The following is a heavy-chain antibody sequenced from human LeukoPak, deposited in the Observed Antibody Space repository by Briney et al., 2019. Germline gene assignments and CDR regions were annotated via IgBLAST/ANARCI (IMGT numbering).Heavy chain of an antibody. CDR3: ATGDYNYDILTGYLG. J-gene: IGHJ4*02. CDR2: ISGSGGST. Sequence: SGGSLRLSCAASGFTFSSYAMSWVRQAPGKGLEWVSAISGSGGSTYYADSVKGRFTISRDNSKNTLYLQMNSLRAEDTAVYYCATGDYNYDILTGYLGWGQGTLVTVSS. V-gene: IGHV3-23*01. D-gene: IGHD3-9*01. CDR1: GFTFSSYA.